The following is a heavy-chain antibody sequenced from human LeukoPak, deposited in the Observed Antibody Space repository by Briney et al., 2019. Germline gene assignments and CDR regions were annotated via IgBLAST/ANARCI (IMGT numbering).Heavy chain of an antibody. Sequence: SETLSLTCAVYGGSFSDYYWSWIRQPPGKGLEWIGEINHSGGTNYNPSLKSRVTLSGDTSKNQFFLKLSSVTAADTAVYYCARHYGPWGQGTLVTVSS. CDR1: GGSFSDYY. V-gene: IGHV4-34*01. CDR2: INHSGGT. J-gene: IGHJ5*02. D-gene: IGHD3-16*01. CDR3: ARHYGP.